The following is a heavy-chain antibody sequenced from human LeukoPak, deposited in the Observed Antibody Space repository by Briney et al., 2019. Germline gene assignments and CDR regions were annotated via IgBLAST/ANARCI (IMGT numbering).Heavy chain of an antibody. J-gene: IGHJ4*02. Sequence: GGSLGLSCVASGFTFSNFAIDWVRQAPGKGLQWVAAISFGSDYMFYADSVKGRFTISRDNAKNSVFLQMSSLRAEDTAVYYCAKEAVDYDILTGYYTTGYFDYWGQGTLDTVSS. D-gene: IGHD3-9*01. V-gene: IGHV3-21*04. CDR3: AKEAVDYDILTGYYTTGYFDY. CDR2: ISFGSDYM. CDR1: GFTFSNFA.